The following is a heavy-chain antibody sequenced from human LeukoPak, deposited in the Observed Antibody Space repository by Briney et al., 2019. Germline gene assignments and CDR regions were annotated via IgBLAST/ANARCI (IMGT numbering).Heavy chain of an antibody. J-gene: IGHJ4*02. CDR1: GGSISNYY. D-gene: IGHD6-13*01. CDR2: IYYSGST. Sequence: PSETLSPTCTVSGGSISNYYWSWIRQPPGKGLEWIGYIYYSGSTNYNPSLKSRVSISVDTSKNQFSLKLSSVTAADTAVYYCARGSAAGAYWGQGTLVTVSS. V-gene: IGHV4-59*01. CDR3: ARGSAAGAY.